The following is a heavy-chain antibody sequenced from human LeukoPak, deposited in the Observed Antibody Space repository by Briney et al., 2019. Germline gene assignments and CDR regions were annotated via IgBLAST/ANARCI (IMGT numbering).Heavy chain of an antibody. Sequence: SQTLSLTCTVSGGSISSGGYYWSWIRQHPGKGLEWIGYIYYSGSTYYNPSLKSRVTISVDTSKNQFSLKLSSVTAADTAVYCCARGFSGDPLDYWGQGTLVTVSS. V-gene: IGHV4-31*03. CDR1: GGSISSGGYY. J-gene: IGHJ4*02. D-gene: IGHD2-21*01. CDR2: IYYSGST. CDR3: ARGFSGDPLDY.